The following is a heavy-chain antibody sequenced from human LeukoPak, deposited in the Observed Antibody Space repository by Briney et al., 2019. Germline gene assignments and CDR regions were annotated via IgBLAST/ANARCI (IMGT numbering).Heavy chain of an antibody. CDR1: GFTFSSYA. D-gene: IGHD3-22*01. J-gene: IGHJ4*02. Sequence: PGGSLRLSCAASGFTFSSYAMSWVRQAPGKGLEWVPAISGSGGSTYYADSVKGRFTISRDNSKNTLYLQMNSLRAEDTAVYYCAVDYYDSSGYYPAYYWGQGTLVTVSS. CDR3: AVDYYDSSGYYPAYY. CDR2: ISGSGGST. V-gene: IGHV3-23*01.